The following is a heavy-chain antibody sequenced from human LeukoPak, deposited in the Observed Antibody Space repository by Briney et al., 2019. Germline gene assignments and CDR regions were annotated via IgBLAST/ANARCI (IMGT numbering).Heavy chain of an antibody. D-gene: IGHD5-18*01. CDR1: GFTFDDYA. Sequence: GGSLRLSCAASGFTFDDYAMLWVRQAPGKGLEWVSGISWNSGSIGYADSVKGRFTISRDNAKNSLYLQMNSLRAEDTALYYCAKDVDTAMVTGGMDVWGQGTTVTVSS. CDR3: AKDVDTAMVTGGMDV. CDR2: ISWNSGSI. J-gene: IGHJ6*02. V-gene: IGHV3-9*01.